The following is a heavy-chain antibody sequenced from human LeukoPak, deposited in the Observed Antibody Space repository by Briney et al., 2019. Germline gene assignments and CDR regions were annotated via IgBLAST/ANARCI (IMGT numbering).Heavy chain of an antibody. J-gene: IGHJ4*02. CDR3: ARDGGGKWLAHFDY. D-gene: IGHD6-19*01. CDR1: GYTFTSYG. Sequence: ASVKLSCKASGYTFTSYGISWVRQAPGQGLEWMGWINPNSGGTNYTQKFQGRVTMTRNTSISTAYMELSRLRSDDTAVYYCARDGGGKWLAHFDYWGQGTLVTVSS. V-gene: IGHV1-2*02. CDR2: INPNSGGT.